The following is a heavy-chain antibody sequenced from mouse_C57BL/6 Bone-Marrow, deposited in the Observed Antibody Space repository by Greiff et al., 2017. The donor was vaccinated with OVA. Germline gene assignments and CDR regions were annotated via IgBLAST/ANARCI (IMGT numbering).Heavy chain of an antibody. J-gene: IGHJ3*01. Sequence: EVQLQQSGPELVKPGDSVKISCKASGYSFTGYFMNWVMQSHGKSLEWIGRINPYNGDTFYNQKFKGKATLTVDKSSSTAHMELRSLTSEGSAVYYCAPYYYGLAYWGQGTLVTVSA. CDR1: GYSFTGYF. CDR3: APYYYGLAY. D-gene: IGHD1-1*01. V-gene: IGHV1-20*01. CDR2: INPYNGDT.